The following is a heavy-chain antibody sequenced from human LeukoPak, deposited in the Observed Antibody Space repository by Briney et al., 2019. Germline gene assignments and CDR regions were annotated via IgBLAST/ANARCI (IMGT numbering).Heavy chain of an antibody. CDR3: ARTDDNFISGSYPYNWFDP. J-gene: IGHJ5*02. CDR1: GYTFTSYG. V-gene: IGHV1-18*01. Sequence: ASVKVSCKASGYTFTSYGISWVRQAPGQGLEWMGWISAYNGNTNYAQKLQGRVTMTTDTSTSTAYMELRSLRSDDTAVYYCARTDDNFISGSYPYNWFDPWGQGTLVTVSS. D-gene: IGHD1-26*01. CDR2: ISAYNGNT.